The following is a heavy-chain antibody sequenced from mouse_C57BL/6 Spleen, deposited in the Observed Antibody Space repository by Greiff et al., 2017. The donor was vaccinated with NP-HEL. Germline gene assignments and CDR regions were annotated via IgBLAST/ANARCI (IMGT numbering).Heavy chain of an antibody. V-gene: IGHV1-82*01. CDR1: GYAFSSSW. CDR3: ATQTGSSYYAMDY. J-gene: IGHJ4*01. CDR2: IYPGDGDT. D-gene: IGHD4-1*01. Sequence: QVQLKQSGPELVKPGASVKISCKASGYAFSSSWMNWVKQRPGKGLEWIGRIYPGDGDTNYNGKFKGKATLTADKSSSTAYMQLSSLTSEDSAVYFCATQTGSSYYAMDYWGQGTSVTVSS.